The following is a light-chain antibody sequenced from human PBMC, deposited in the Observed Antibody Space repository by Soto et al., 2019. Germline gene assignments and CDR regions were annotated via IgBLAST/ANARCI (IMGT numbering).Light chain of an antibody. CDR1: SSDVGGYNY. J-gene: IGLJ1*01. Sequence: QSVLTQPASVSGSPGQSITISCTGTSSDVGGYNYVSWYQQYPGKAPKLMIYDVSNRPSGVSNRFSGSKSGNTASLTISGLQAEDEADYYCSSYTTSHTLVFGSGTKVTVL. V-gene: IGLV2-14*01. CDR2: DVS. CDR3: SSYTTSHTLV.